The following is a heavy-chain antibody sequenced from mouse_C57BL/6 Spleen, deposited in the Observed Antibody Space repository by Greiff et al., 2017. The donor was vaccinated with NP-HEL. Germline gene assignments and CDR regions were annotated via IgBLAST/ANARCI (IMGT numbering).Heavy chain of an antibody. CDR2: IYPRSGNT. Sequence: VNVVESGAELARPGASVKLSCKASGYTFTSYGISWVKQRTGQGLEWIGEIYPRSGNTSYNEKFKGKATLTADKSSSTAYMELRSLTSEDSAVYFCAQITTVVDSWFAYWGQGTLVTVSA. CDR1: GYTFTSYG. V-gene: IGHV1-81*01. D-gene: IGHD1-1*01. J-gene: IGHJ3*01. CDR3: AQITTVVDSWFAY.